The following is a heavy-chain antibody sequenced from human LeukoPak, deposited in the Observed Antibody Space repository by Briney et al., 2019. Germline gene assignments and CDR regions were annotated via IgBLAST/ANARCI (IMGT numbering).Heavy chain of an antibody. J-gene: IGHJ4*02. CDR3: ARDGDAVMVEADRPHSGLDY. V-gene: IGHV3-30-3*01. Sequence: GGSLRLSCTASGFTFSTYAMHWVRQAPGMGLEWVAFISFDGSNKYYADSVKGRFTFSRDNSKNTVYLRMSSLRVEDTAVYYCARDGDAVMVEADRPHSGLDYWGQGTLVTVSS. CDR1: GFTFSTYA. D-gene: IGHD2-15*01. CDR2: ISFDGSNK.